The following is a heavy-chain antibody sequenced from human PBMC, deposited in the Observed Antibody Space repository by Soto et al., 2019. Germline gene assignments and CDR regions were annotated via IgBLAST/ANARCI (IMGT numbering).Heavy chain of an antibody. Sequence: PGGSLRLSCAASGFTFSNAWMSWVRQAPGKGLEWVGRIKSKTDGGTTDYAAPVKGRFTISRDDSKNTLYLQMNSLKTEDTAVYYCTTQTTVVTEAFDYWGQGTLVTVSS. CDR2: IKSKTDGGTT. CDR3: TTQTTVVTEAFDY. V-gene: IGHV3-15*01. CDR1: GFTFSNAW. D-gene: IGHD4-17*01. J-gene: IGHJ4*02.